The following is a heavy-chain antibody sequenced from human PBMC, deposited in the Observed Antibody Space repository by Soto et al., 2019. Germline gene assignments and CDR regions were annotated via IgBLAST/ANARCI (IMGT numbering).Heavy chain of an antibody. V-gene: IGHV3-30*18. Sequence: PGGSLRLSCAASGFTFSSYGMHWVLQAPGKGLEWVAVISYDGSNKYYADSVKGRFTISRDNSKNTLYLQMNSLRAEDTAVYYCAKDGQWLVLSPSNEIDYWGQGTLVTVSS. CDR3: AKDGQWLVLSPSNEIDY. CDR1: GFTFSSYG. D-gene: IGHD6-19*01. CDR2: ISYDGSNK. J-gene: IGHJ4*02.